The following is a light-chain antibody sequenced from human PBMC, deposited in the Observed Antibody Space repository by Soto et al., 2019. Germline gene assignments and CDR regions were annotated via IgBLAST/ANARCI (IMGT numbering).Light chain of an antibody. CDR1: SSDVGGYNY. J-gene: IGLJ1*01. CDR2: DVS. Sequence: QSALTQPASVSGSPGQSSTISCTGTSSDVGGYNYVSWYQQHPGKAPKLMIYDVSNRPSGVSNRFSGSKSGNTASLTISGLQAEDEAYYYCSSYTSSSTFYVFGTGTKVTVL. CDR3: SSYTSSSTFYV. V-gene: IGLV2-14*01.